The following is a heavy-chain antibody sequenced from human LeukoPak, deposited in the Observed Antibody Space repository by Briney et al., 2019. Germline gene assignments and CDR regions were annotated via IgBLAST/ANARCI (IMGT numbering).Heavy chain of an antibody. V-gene: IGHV3-21*01. Sequence: PGGSLRLSCAASGFTFSNYAMNWVRQAPGKGLEWVSSISSSGSYIYYADSVKGRFTISRDNSKNSLYLQMNSLRAEDTAVYYCARVARASIQWLVPVDYWGQGTLVTVSS. CDR2: ISSSGSYI. CDR3: ARVARASIQWLVPVDY. J-gene: IGHJ4*02. CDR1: GFTFSNYA. D-gene: IGHD6-19*01.